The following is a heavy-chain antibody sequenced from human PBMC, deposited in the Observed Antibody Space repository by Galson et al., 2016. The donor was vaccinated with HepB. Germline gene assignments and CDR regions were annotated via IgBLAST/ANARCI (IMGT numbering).Heavy chain of an antibody. CDR3: ARTVDGSGYYPGY. V-gene: IGHV4-39*01. CDR2: MHYSGII. CDR1: GGSIRGSSHF. Sequence: SETLSLTCTVSGGSIRGSSHFWGWIRQPPGRGLEWIGNMHYSGIIYYNPSLKSRVIISEHTSKNQFSVSLTSVTAADTAVYYCARTVDGSGYYPGYWGQGTLVTVSS. J-gene: IGHJ4*02. D-gene: IGHD3-3*01.